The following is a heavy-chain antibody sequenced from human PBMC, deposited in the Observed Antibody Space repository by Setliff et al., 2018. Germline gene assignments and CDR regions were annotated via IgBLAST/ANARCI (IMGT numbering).Heavy chain of an antibody. CDR2: LNPASGNT. V-gene: IGHV1-3*03. CDR1: GYTFISYA. CDR3: ARKGPNSSSHVFGY. Sequence: ASVKVSCKASGYTFISYALHWVRQAPGQRLQWMGWLNPASGNTKYSQEFQGRVTITRDTSATTDYMELSSLRYDDMAVYYCARKGPNSSSHVFGYWGQGTLVTVSS. D-gene: IGHD3-16*01. J-gene: IGHJ4*02.